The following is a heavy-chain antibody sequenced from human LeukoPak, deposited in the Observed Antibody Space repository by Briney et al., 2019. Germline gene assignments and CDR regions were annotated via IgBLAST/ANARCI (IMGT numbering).Heavy chain of an antibody. V-gene: IGHV3-7*01. Sequence: GGSLRLSCAASGFTFSSYWMNWVRQAPGKGLEWVAAIKEDGGEKDYVDSVKGRFTISRDNAKNSLYLQMNSLRAEDTAVYYCARDPYSGSPDWGQGTLVTVPS. CDR1: GFTFSSYW. J-gene: IGHJ1*01. CDR2: IKEDGGEK. D-gene: IGHD1-26*01. CDR3: ARDPYSGSPD.